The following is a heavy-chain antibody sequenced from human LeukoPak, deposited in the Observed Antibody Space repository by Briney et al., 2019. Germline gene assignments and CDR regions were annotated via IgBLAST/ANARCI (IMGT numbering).Heavy chain of an antibody. J-gene: IGHJ4*02. CDR1: GVSISSYY. Sequence: SETLSLTCTVSGVSISSYYWSWIRQPPGKGLEWIGYIYYSGSTNYNPSLKSRVTISVDTSKNQFSLKLSSVTAADTAVYYCARQKRFGELLSYFDYWGQGTLVTVSS. CDR3: ARQKRFGELLSYFDY. V-gene: IGHV4-59*01. CDR2: IYYSGST. D-gene: IGHD3-10*01.